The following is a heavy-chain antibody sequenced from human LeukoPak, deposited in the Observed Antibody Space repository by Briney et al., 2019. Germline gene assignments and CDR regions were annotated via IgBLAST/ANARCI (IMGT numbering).Heavy chain of an antibody. CDR3: AKDWGGSGYDDFDN. J-gene: IGHJ4*02. CDR1: GFTFSSYG. CDR2: ISGSGGST. D-gene: IGHD5-12*01. V-gene: IGHV3-23*01. Sequence: GGSLRLSCAASGFTFSSYGMSLVRQAPGKGLEWVSAISGSGGSTYYADSVKGRFTISRDNSKNTLYLQMNSLRAEDTAVYYCAKDWGGSGYDDFDNWGQGTLVTVSS.